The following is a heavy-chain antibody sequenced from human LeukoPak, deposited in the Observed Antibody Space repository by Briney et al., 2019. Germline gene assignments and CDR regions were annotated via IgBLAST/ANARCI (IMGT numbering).Heavy chain of an antibody. V-gene: IGHV4-59*01. CDR3: ARSSGWSKQFDY. J-gene: IGHJ4*02. CDR1: GGSISSYY. Sequence: SETLSLTCTVSGGSISSYYCSWIRQPPGKGLEWIGYIYYSGNTNYNPSLKSRVTISVDTSKSQVSLKLSSVTAADTAVYYCARSSGWSKQFDYWGQGTLVTVSS. D-gene: IGHD6-19*01. CDR2: IYYSGNT.